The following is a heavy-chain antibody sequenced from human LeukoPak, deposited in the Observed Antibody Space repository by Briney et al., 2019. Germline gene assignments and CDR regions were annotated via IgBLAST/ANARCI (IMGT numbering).Heavy chain of an antibody. V-gene: IGHV4-30-4*08. CDR2: IYYSGST. D-gene: IGHD3-22*01. Sequence: SETLSLTCTVSGGSISSGDYYWSWIRQPPGKGLEWIGYIYYSGSTYYNPSLKRRVTISVDTSKNQFSLKLSSVTAADTAVYYCAGRKDYYEFVYWGQGTLVTVSS. CDR1: GGSISSGDYY. CDR3: AGRKDYYEFVY. J-gene: IGHJ4*02.